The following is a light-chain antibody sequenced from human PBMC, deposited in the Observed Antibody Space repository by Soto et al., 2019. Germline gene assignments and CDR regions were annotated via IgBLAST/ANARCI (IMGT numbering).Light chain of an antibody. Sequence: QSVLSQPPSSAGSPGQSVTISCTGTSSDVGGYKYVSWYQQHPGKAPKIIIYEINIRSSGVPDRFWGSKSGNTASLTISGLQAEDKAAYYCGSYAGTFYDFGTGSNVNV. CDR1: SSDVGGYKY. J-gene: IGLJ1*01. V-gene: IGLV2-8*01. CDR3: GSYAGTFYD. CDR2: EIN.